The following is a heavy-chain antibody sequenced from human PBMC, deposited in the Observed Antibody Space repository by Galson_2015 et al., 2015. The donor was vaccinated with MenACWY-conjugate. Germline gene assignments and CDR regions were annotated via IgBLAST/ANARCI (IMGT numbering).Heavy chain of an antibody. CDR1: GFTFSSYS. CDR3: AKDRQPDSVWNFYY. J-gene: IGHJ4*02. V-gene: IGHV3-23*01. D-gene: IGHD6-19*01. CDR2: IYPNGVTT. Sequence: SLRLSCAASGFTFSSYSMNWVRQAPGKGLEWVSAIYPNGVTTYYAESVKGLFTISRDNSKNTVYLQMNSLRAEDTAVYYCAKDRQPDSVWNFYYWGQGTLFTVSS.